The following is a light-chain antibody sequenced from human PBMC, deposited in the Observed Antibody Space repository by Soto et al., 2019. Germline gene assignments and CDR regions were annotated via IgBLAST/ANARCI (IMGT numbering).Light chain of an antibody. CDR3: ASYTKNNVWL. J-gene: IGLJ3*02. CDR2: EVS. V-gene: IGLV2-14*01. CDR1: SSDVGNHNF. Sequence: QSALTQPASVSGSPGQSITISCTGTSSDVGNHNFVSWYQQRPGKGPKLIIYEVSNRPSGVSIRFSGSKSGNTASLTVSGLQAEDEADFYCASYTKNNVWLFGGGTQLTVL.